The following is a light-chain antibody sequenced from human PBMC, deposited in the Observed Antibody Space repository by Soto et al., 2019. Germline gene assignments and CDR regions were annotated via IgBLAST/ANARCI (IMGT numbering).Light chain of an antibody. J-gene: IGKJ1*01. CDR2: GAS. CDR3: QQYGGSPRT. V-gene: IGKV3-20*01. Sequence: IVLTQSPGTLPLSPGEGATLSCRASQSVSSSLAWYQQKRGQAPRLLIHGASSRATGIPDRFSGSGSGTDFTLTISRLEPEDFAVYYCQQYGGSPRTFGQGTKVEVK. CDR1: QSVSSS.